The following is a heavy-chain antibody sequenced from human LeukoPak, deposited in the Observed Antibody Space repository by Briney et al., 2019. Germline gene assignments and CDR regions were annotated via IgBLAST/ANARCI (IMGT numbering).Heavy chain of an antibody. D-gene: IGHD3-3*01. CDR1: GFTFSSYA. CDR2: ISYDGSNK. V-gene: IGHV3-30-3*01. Sequence: GGSLRLSCAASGFTFSSYAMHWVRQAPGKGLEWVAVISYDGSNKYYADPVKGRFTISRDNSKNTLYLQMSSLRAEDTAVYYCARDRYYDFWSAYFDYWGQGTLVTVSS. J-gene: IGHJ4*02. CDR3: ARDRYYDFWSAYFDY.